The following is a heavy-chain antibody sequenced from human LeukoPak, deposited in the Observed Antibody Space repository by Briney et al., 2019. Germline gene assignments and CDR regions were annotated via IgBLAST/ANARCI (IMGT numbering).Heavy chain of an antibody. J-gene: IGHJ5*02. CDR3: ARGGVSGDTYYDFWSGYSFDP. Sequence: ASVKVYCKVSGYTFTGYYMQWVRQAPGQGLEWMGWINPNSGGTNYAQKFQGRVTMTRDTSITTAYMELSRLRSDDTAVYYCARGGVSGDTYYDFWSGYSFDPWGQGTLVTVSS. CDR1: GYTFTGYY. D-gene: IGHD3-3*01. V-gene: IGHV1-2*02. CDR2: INPNSGGT.